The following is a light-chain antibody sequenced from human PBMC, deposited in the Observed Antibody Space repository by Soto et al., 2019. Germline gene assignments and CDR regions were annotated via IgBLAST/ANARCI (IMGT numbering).Light chain of an antibody. CDR1: QSISSH. V-gene: IGKV1-39*01. J-gene: IGKJ5*01. CDR2: TAS. Sequence: DMRMTQSPSSLSASVGDTVTFTCRASQSISSHLNWYQQKPGTAPNLLMYTASNLQSGFPSRFSGSGSGTDFTITISSLQNEDLENYYCKQSYSTQISFGKGTRLEIK. CDR3: KQSYSTQIS.